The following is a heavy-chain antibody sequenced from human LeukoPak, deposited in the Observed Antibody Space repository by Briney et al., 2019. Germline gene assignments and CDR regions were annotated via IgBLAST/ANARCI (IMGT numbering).Heavy chain of an antibody. CDR1: GFTFSSYL. J-gene: IGHJ4*02. V-gene: IGHV3-74*01. CDR2: IMSDGRNT. D-gene: IGHD5-24*01. CDR3: VRDRDGYNY. Sequence: GGSLRLSCAASGFTFSSYLMQWVRQAPGKGLVWVSRIMSDGRNTNYAESVKGRFTISRDNAKNTVYLQMNSLRAEDTAVYYCVRDRDGYNYWGQGTLVTVSS.